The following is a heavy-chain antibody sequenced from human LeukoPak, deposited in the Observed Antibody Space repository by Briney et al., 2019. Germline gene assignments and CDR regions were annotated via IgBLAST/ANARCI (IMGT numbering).Heavy chain of an antibody. CDR3: ARGQTVPFPYYYYYGMDV. D-gene: IGHD1-14*01. CDR2: IWYDGSNK. CDR1: GFTFSDYG. V-gene: IGHV3-33*01. Sequence: GGTLRLSCTASGFTFSDYGMHWVRQPPGKGLEWVAIIWYDGSNKKYEDSVKGRFTISRDNSKNTLYLQMNSLRAEDTAVYYCARGQTVPFPYYYYYGMDVWGQGTTVTVSS. J-gene: IGHJ6*02.